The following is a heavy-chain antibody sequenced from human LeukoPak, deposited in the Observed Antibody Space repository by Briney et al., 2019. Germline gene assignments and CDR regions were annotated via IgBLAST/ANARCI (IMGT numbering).Heavy chain of an antibody. V-gene: IGHV1-2*02. D-gene: IGHD3-9*01. CDR3: AGSTYYDILTGYYRYAFDI. CDR2: INPNSGGT. J-gene: IGHJ3*02. Sequence: ASAKVSCKASGYTFTGYYMHWVRQAPGQGLEWMGWINPNSGGTNYAQKFQGRVTMTRDTSISTAYMELSRLRSDDTAVYYCAGSTYYDILTGYYRYAFDIWGQGTMVTVSS. CDR1: GYTFTGYY.